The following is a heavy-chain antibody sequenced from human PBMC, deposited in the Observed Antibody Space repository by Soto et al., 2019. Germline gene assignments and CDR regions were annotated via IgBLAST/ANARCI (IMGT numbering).Heavy chain of an antibody. Sequence: PSETLSLTCAVYGGSFSGYYWSWIRQPPGKGLEWIGEINHSGSTNYNPSLKSRVTISVDTSKNQFSLKLSSVTAADTAVYYCARWPRWAAANGMDVWGQGTTVTVSS. D-gene: IGHD6-13*01. J-gene: IGHJ6*02. V-gene: IGHV4-34*01. CDR1: GGSFSGYY. CDR3: ARWPRWAAANGMDV. CDR2: INHSGST.